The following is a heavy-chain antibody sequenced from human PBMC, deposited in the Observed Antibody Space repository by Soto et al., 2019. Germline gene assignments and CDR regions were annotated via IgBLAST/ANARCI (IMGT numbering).Heavy chain of an antibody. CDR1: GGSISSGGYS. CDR2: IYHSGST. D-gene: IGHD4-17*01. CDR3: ASGLVTTLNY. Sequence: QLQLQESGSGLVKPSQTLSLTCAVSGGSISSGGYSWSWIRQPPGKGLEWIGYIYHSGSTYYNPSLTSRVTISVDTYKNQFSLKLSSVTAADTAVYYCASGLVTTLNYWGQGTLVTVSS. J-gene: IGHJ4*02. V-gene: IGHV4-30-2*01.